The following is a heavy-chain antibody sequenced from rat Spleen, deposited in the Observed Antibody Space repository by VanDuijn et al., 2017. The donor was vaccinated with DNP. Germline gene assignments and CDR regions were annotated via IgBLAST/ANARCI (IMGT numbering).Heavy chain of an antibody. D-gene: IGHD1-2*01. Sequence: EVQLVESGGGLVQPGRSLKLSCAASGFTFSNYGMHWIRQAPTKGLEWVASISPSGGSTYYRDSVKGRFTISRDNAKSTLYLQMDSLRSEDTATYYCATDPYYSSYVMDAWGQGASVTVSS. CDR2: ISPSGGST. CDR1: GFTFSNYG. V-gene: IGHV5-19*01. CDR3: ATDPYYSSYVMDA. J-gene: IGHJ4*01.